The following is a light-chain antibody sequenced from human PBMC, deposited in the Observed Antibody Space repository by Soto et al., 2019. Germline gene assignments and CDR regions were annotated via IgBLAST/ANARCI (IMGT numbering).Light chain of an antibody. CDR3: MQGTHWPPIT. CDR1: QSLVYSDGNIY. J-gene: IGKJ5*01. CDR2: KVS. Sequence: DVVLTQSPLSLPVTLGQPASISCRSTQSLVYSDGNIYLNWFQQRPGQSPRRLIYKVSNRDSGVPDRFSGSGSGTDFTLKISRVEAGDVGVYYCMQGTHWPPITFGQGTRLEIK. V-gene: IGKV2-30*01.